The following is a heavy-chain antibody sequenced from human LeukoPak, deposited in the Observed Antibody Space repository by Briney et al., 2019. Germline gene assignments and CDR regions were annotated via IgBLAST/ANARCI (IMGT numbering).Heavy chain of an antibody. CDR2: IYYHENT. D-gene: IGHD3-10*01. Sequence: SETLSLTCTVSGGSISSSSDYWGWIRQAPGKGLEWIGSIYYHENTYYNSSLKSRVTISVDTSKSQFSLKLNSETAADTAVYYCARDRRDMVRGINIVRQYHYYYYMDVWGKGTTVTVSS. J-gene: IGHJ6*03. CDR3: ARDRRDMVRGINIVRQYHYYYYMDV. V-gene: IGHV4-39*07. CDR1: GGSISSSSDY.